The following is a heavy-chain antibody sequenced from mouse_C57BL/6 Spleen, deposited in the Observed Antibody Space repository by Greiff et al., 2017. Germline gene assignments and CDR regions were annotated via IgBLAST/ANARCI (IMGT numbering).Heavy chain of an antibody. CDR3: TTWITTVVATRFDY. J-gene: IGHJ2*01. Sequence: VQLKQSGAELVRPGASVKLSCTASGFNIKDDYMHWVKQRPDQGLEWIGWIDPENGDTEYASKFQGKAPITADTSSNTAYLQLSSLTSEDTAIYYCTTWITTVVATRFDYWGQGTTLTVSS. CDR2: IDPENGDT. CDR1: GFNIKDDY. V-gene: IGHV14-4*01. D-gene: IGHD1-1*01.